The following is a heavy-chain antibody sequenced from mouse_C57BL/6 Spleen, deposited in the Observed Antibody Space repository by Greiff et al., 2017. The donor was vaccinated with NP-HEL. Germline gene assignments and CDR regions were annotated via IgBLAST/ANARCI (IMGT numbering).Heavy chain of an antibody. V-gene: IGHV1-50*01. J-gene: IGHJ4*01. Sequence: VQLQQPGAELVKPGASVKLSCKASGYTFTSYWMQWVKQRPGQGLEWIGEIDPSDSYTNYNQKFKGKATLTVDTSSSTAYMQLSSLTSEDSAVYYCARRSNWEGAMDYWGQGTSVTVSS. CDR1: GYTFTSYW. D-gene: IGHD4-1*01. CDR2: IDPSDSYT. CDR3: ARRSNWEGAMDY.